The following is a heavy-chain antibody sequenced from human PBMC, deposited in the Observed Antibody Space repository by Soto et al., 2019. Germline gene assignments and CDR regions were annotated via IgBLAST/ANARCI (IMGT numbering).Heavy chain of an antibody. J-gene: IGHJ4*02. V-gene: IGHV4-34*01. CDR2: INHSGST. CDR1: GGSFSGYY. Sequence: SETLSLTCAVYGGSFSGYYWSWIRQPPGKGLEWIGEINHSGSTNYNPSLKSRVTISVDTSKDQFSLKLSSVTAADTAVYYCARRWGGIQLWMGRYYFDYWGQGTLVTVSS. CDR3: ARRWGGIQLWMGRYYFDY. D-gene: IGHD5-18*01.